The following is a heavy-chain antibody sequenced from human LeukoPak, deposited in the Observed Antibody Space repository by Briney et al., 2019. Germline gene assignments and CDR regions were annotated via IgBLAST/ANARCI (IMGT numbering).Heavy chain of an antibody. Sequence: SETLSLTCTVSGYSISSGYYWGWIRQPPGKGLGWIGSIYHSGSTYYNPSLKSRVTISVDTSKNQFSLKLSSVTAADTAVYYCVRGVGELGYYYYYYMDVWGKGTTVTVSS. CDR1: GYSISSGYY. CDR2: IYHSGST. D-gene: IGHD3-10*01. CDR3: VRGVGELGYYYYYYMDV. V-gene: IGHV4-38-2*02. J-gene: IGHJ6*03.